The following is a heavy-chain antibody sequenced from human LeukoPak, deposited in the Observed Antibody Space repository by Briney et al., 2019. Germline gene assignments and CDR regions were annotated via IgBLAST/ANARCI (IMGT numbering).Heavy chain of an antibody. D-gene: IGHD6-13*01. CDR1: GYTFTSYG. Sequence: ASVKVSCKASGYTFTSYGISWVRQAPGQGLEWMGWISAYNGNTNYAQKLQGRVTMTTDTSTSTAYMELRSLRSDDTAVYYCARDHTRYSSSWYAGDCWGQGTLVTVSS. CDR3: ARDHTRYSSSWYAGDC. CDR2: ISAYNGNT. V-gene: IGHV1-18*01. J-gene: IGHJ4*02.